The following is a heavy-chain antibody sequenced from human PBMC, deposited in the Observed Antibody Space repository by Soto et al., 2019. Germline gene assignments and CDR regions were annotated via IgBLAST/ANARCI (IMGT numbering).Heavy chain of an antibody. V-gene: IGHV3-23*01. Sequence: GGSLRLSCAASGFTFSSYAMSWVRQAPGKGLEWVSAISGSGGSTYYADSVKGRFTISRDNSKNTLYLQMNSLRAEDTAVYYWAPNQIVATIVLRYWGQGTLVTVSS. CDR1: GFTFSSYA. CDR3: APNQIVATIVLRY. J-gene: IGHJ4*02. CDR2: ISGSGGST. D-gene: IGHD5-12*01.